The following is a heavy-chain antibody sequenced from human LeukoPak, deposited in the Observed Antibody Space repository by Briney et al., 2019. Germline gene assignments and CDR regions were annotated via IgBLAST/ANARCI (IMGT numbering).Heavy chain of an antibody. CDR1: GGSISSYY. CDR3: ARGGYGDYPTYYYYFYMDV. Sequence: PSETLSLTCTVSGGSISSYYWSWIRQPPGKGLEGIGYIYYSGSTNYNPSLKSRVTISVDTSKNQCSLKLSSVTAAATAVYYCARGGYGDYPTYYYYFYMDVWGKGTTVTISS. J-gene: IGHJ6*03. D-gene: IGHD4-17*01. V-gene: IGHV4-59*01. CDR2: IYYSGST.